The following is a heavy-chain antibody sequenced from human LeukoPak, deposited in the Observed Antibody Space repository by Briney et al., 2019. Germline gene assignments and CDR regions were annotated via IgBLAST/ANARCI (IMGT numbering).Heavy chain of an antibody. Sequence: GGSLRLSCAASGFTFSSYAMHWVRQAPGKGLEWVAVISYDGSNKYYADSVKGRFTISRDNSKNTLYLQMNSLRAEDTAVYYCAKDQGYSSGWNWFDPWGQGTLVTVSS. D-gene: IGHD6-19*01. J-gene: IGHJ5*02. CDR3: AKDQGYSSGWNWFDP. CDR1: GFTFSSYA. CDR2: ISYDGSNK. V-gene: IGHV3-30-3*01.